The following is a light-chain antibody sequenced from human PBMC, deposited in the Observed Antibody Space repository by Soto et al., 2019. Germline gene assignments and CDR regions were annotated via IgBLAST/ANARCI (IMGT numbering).Light chain of an antibody. CDR2: GVS. Sequence: EIVLTQSPGTLSLSPGETATLSCRASQSVSGSYFAWFQQKPGQAPRLLIYGVSSRATGIPDRFSGSGSGTDCTLSISRLEPEDFAMYYCHQYGSSSYTLGQGTKLEIK. CDR3: HQYGSSSYT. V-gene: IGKV3-20*01. CDR1: QSVSGSY. J-gene: IGKJ2*01.